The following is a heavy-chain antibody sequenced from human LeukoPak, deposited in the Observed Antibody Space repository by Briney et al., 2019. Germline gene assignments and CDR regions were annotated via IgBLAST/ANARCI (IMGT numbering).Heavy chain of an antibody. CDR1: GFTFSSYA. V-gene: IGHV3-23*01. CDR2: INGGGGST. CDR3: AKVDGGSYYSSD. Sequence: GGSLRLSCAASGFTFSSYAVSWVRQAPGKGLEWVSTINGGGGSTYYADSVKGRFTISRDNSKNTLYLQLNSLRAEDTAVYYCAKVDGGSYYSSDWGQGTLVTVSS. J-gene: IGHJ4*02. D-gene: IGHD1-26*01.